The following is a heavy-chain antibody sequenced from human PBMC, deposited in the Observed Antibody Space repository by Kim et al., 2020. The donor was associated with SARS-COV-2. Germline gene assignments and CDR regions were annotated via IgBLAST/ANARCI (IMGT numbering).Heavy chain of an antibody. J-gene: IGHJ4*02. CDR2: ISGSGGST. CDR1: GFTFSSYA. D-gene: IGHD3-10*01. CDR3: AKGGTYYYGSGSYYKN. Sequence: GGSLRLSCAASGFTFSSYAMSWVRQAPGKGLEWVSAISGSGGSTYYADSVKGRFTISRDNSKNTLYLQMNSLRAEDTAVYYCAKGGTYYYGSGSYYKNWGQGTLVTVSS. V-gene: IGHV3-23*01.